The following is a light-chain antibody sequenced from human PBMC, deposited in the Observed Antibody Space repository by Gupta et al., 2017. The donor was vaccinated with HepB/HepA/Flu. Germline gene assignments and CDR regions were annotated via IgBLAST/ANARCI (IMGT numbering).Light chain of an antibody. J-gene: IGKJ5*01. CDR3: PQEDYTPIT. Sequence: IVMTHSPDALTVSLGERATINCKSRQNVLYYNNKDSLAWYPQKPGPPPKSLISWGSTREHGVPERFRGRGSWTDLTLPLRRPQAEDVAVYYCPQEDYTPITFGQGTQVEIK. CDR2: WGS. CDR1: QNVLYYNNKDS. V-gene: IGKV4-1*01.